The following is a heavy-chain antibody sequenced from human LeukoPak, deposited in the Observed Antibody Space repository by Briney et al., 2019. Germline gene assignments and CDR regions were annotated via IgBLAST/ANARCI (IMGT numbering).Heavy chain of an antibody. J-gene: IGHJ4*02. CDR3: SKSLDY. CDR1: GFTFGMSY. V-gene: IGHV3-7*01. Sequence: GGSLTLSCAVSGFTFGMSYMDWVRHAPGKGVEGVANIKGDGSETVYGDSAKGRFTISRDNAENSLYLQMDSLRVEDTAIYYCSKSLDYWGQGTLVTVSS. CDR2: IKGDGSET.